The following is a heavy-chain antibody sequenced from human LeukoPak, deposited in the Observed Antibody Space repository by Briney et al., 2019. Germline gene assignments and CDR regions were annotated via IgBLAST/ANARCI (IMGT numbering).Heavy chain of an antibody. CDR3: ARGSWNYGGPNIIDY. V-gene: IGHV3-74*01. CDR2: INSDGSST. J-gene: IGHJ4*02. Sequence: GGSLRLSCAAPGFTFSSYWMHWVRQAPGKGLVWVSRINSDGSSTSYADSVKGRFTISRDNAKNTLYLQMNSLRAEDTAVYYCARGSWNYGGPNIIDYWGQGTLVTVSS. D-gene: IGHD1-7*01. CDR1: GFTFSSYW.